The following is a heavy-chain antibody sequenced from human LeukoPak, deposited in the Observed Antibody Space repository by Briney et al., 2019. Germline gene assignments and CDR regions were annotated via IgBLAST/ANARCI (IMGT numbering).Heavy chain of an antibody. J-gene: IGHJ4*02. D-gene: IGHD4-17*01. CDR2: IIPIFGTA. CDR1: GYTFTSYY. V-gene: IGHV1-69*13. CDR3: ARGHDYGDPNHYFDY. Sequence: SVKVSCKASGYTFTSYYMYWVRQAPGQGLEWMGGIIPIFGTANYAQKFQGRVTITADESTSTAYMELSSLRSEDTAAYYCARGHDYGDPNHYFDYWGQGTLVTVSS.